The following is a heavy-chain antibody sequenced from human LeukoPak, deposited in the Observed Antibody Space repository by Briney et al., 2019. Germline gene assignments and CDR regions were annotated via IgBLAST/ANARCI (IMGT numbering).Heavy chain of an antibody. V-gene: IGHV3-64*04. J-gene: IGHJ4*02. CDR1: GFIFYSYA. D-gene: IGHD2/OR15-2a*01. Sequence: GGPLRLSCSASGFIFYSYAMHWVRQAPGRGLEYVAAITSSGSSTFHANSVKGRFTISRDNSKNTLYLQMNSLRAEDTAVYYCAKGGRVLLTTFFDYWGQGTLVTVSS. CDR3: AKGGRVLLTTFFDY. CDR2: ITSSGSST.